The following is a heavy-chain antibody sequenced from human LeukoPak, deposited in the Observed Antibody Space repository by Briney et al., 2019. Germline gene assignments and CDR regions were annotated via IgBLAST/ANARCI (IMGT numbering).Heavy chain of an antibody. J-gene: IGHJ6*03. CDR3: AKDGGEYYDILTGYYPRLYYMDV. CDR2: IRYDGSNE. Sequence: GGSLRLSCAASGFTFSSYGMHWVRQAPGKGLEWVSFIRYDGSNEYYADSVRGRFTISRDNSKNTLYLQMNSLRAEDTAVYYCAKDGGEYYDILTGYYPRLYYMDVWGKGTTVTISS. D-gene: IGHD3-9*01. CDR1: GFTFSSYG. V-gene: IGHV3-30*02.